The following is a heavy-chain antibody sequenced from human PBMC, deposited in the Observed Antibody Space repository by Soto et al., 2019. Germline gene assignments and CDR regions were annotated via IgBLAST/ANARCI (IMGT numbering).Heavy chain of an antibody. Sequence: GASVKVSCKASGYTFTSYGISWVRQAPGQGLEWMGWISAYNGNTNYAQKLQGRVTMTTDASTSTAYMELRSLRSDDTAVYYCASWDDYRPHDIWGQGTMVTVSS. V-gene: IGHV1-18*01. CDR2: ISAYNGNT. CDR3: ASWDDYRPHDI. CDR1: GYTFTSYG. J-gene: IGHJ3*02. D-gene: IGHD1-1*01.